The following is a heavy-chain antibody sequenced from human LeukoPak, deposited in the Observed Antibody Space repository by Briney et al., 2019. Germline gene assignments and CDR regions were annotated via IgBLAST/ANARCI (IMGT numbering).Heavy chain of an antibody. Sequence: XWVGQAXXXXVDWVSVISGSAHKIRYADSVKGRFTIPRDNSENIVYLQMNNLRAEDTAVYYCAGRVTGYSSGYVYWGQGTLVTVSS. CDR2: ISGSAHKI. V-gene: IGHV3-23*01. J-gene: IGHJ4*02. CDR3: AGRVTGYSSGYVY. D-gene: IGHD5-18*01.